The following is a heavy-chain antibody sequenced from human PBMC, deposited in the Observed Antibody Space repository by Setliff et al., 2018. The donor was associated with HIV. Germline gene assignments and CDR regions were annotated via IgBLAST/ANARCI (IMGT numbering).Heavy chain of an antibody. D-gene: IGHD3-22*01. CDR2: INQDGSEK. Sequence: GGSLRLSCTASGFTFGDYAMTWVRQAPGKGLEWVAKINQDGSEKHYVDSVKGRFTISRDNAGNSLSLLMNSLRAEDTAVYFCARDKDMTVAFDLWGQGTPVTVSS. CDR1: GFTFGDYA. CDR3: ARDKDMTVAFDL. V-gene: IGHV3-7*01. J-gene: IGHJ4*02.